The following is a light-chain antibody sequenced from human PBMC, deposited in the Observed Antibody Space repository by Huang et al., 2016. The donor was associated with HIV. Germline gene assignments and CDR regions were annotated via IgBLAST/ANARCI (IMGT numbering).Light chain of an antibody. CDR3: QQYNYWWT. J-gene: IGKJ1*01. CDR1: LSVSSN. Sequence: EIVMTQSPATLSVSPGERAALSCRASLSVSSNLAWYQQKPGQAPRLLIYGASTRATCIPARFSGSGSGTEFTLTISSLQSEDSAVYYCQQYNYWWTFGQGTKVEIK. CDR2: GAS. V-gene: IGKV3-15*01.